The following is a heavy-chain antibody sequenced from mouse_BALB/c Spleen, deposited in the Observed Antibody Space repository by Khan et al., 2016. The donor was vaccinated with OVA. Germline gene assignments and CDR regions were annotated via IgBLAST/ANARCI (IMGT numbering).Heavy chain of an antibody. Sequence: VQLKQSGPELKKPGETVKISCKASGYTFTNFGMNWVKQAPGKGLKWMGWINTYTGEPTYADDFKGRFAFSLETSASTAYLQISNLKNEDTATYFCARPPYFSYVMVYWGQGTSVTVSS. J-gene: IGHJ4*01. V-gene: IGHV9-3-1*01. CDR2: INTYTGEP. CDR3: ARPPYFSYVMVY. CDR1: GYTFTNFG. D-gene: IGHD2-10*01.